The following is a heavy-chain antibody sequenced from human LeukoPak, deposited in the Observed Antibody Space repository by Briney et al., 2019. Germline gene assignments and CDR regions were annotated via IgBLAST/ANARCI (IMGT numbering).Heavy chain of an antibody. J-gene: IGHJ6*03. V-gene: IGHV4-59*01. D-gene: IGHD6-13*01. CDR3: AGSWYDYYYYMDV. Sequence: SETLSLTCTVSGGSISSYYWSWIRQPPGKGLEWMGYIYYSGSTNYNPSLKSRVTISVDTSKNQFSLKLSSVTAADTAVYYCAGSWYDYYYYMDVWGKGTTVTISS. CDR1: GGSISSYY. CDR2: IYYSGST.